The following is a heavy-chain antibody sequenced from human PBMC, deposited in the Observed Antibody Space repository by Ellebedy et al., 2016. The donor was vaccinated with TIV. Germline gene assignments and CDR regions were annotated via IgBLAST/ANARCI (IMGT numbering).Heavy chain of an antibody. J-gene: IGHJ4*02. D-gene: IGHD5-12*01. CDR2: IYHSGST. CDR3: ASSPSGYEIPY. CDR1: GGTISSMNYY. V-gene: IGHV4-39*07. Sequence: SETLSLXXNVSGGTISSMNYYWGWIRQSPEKGLEWIGSIYHSGSTYYNPSLKSRLTISLDTTKNQFSLRLDSVTAADTAVYYCASSPSGYEIPYWGQGTLVTVSS.